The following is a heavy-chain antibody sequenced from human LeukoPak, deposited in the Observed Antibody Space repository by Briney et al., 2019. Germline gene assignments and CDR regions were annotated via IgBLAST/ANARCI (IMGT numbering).Heavy chain of an antibody. V-gene: IGHV1-2*02. CDR3: ARDHDDFWSGLPHLFDY. D-gene: IGHD3-3*01. CDR2: INPNSGGT. J-gene: IGHJ4*02. CDR1: GYTFTGYY. Sequence: ASVKVSCKASGYTFTGYYMHWVRQAPGQGLEWMGWINPNSGGTNYAQKFQGRVTMTRDTSISTAYMELSRLRSDDTAVYYCARDHDDFWSGLPHLFDYWGQGTLVTVSS.